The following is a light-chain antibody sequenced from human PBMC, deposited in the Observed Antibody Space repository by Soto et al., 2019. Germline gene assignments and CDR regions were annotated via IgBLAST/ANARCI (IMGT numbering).Light chain of an antibody. Sequence: EIVLTQSPATLSLSPGETATLSCRASQSVSSSLAWYQQKPGQTPRLLIYDASNRATGIPARFSSSGSGTNFTLTVSSLEPEDFAVYYCEKRSSWPLTFGGGTKVEIK. V-gene: IGKV3-11*01. J-gene: IGKJ4*01. CDR1: QSVSSS. CDR2: DAS. CDR3: EKRSSWPLT.